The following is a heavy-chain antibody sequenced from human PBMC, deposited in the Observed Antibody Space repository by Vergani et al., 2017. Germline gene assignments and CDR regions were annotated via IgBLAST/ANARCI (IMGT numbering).Heavy chain of an antibody. J-gene: IGHJ4*02. Sequence: AQLVESGGGVVHPGRSLRLSCVASGFTFGNYGMHWVRQAPGKGLEWVANINEDGRKQYYVDSVRGRFTISRDNTRKSLYLQMDSLRGADTAVYYCARDSPMGSDWGQGTLVTVSS. CDR3: ARDSPMGSD. D-gene: IGHD3-10*01. CDR2: INEDGRKQ. V-gene: IGHV3-7*03. CDR1: GFTFGNYG.